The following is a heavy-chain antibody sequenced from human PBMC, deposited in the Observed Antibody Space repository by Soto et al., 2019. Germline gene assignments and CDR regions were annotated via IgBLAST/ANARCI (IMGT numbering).Heavy chain of an antibody. CDR3: ARDRSADSGGDNIFDF. J-gene: IGHJ4*02. CDR1: GFTFSSYS. V-gene: IGHV3-21*01. CDR2: ISSSSSYI. Sequence: RGSLRLCCAASGFTFSSYSMNWGRQAPGEWLEWVSSISSSSSYIYYADSVKGRFTISRDNAKNSLYLQMNSLRAEDTAVYYCARDRSADSGGDNIFDFWGQGXLVTVYS. D-gene: IGHD2-21*01.